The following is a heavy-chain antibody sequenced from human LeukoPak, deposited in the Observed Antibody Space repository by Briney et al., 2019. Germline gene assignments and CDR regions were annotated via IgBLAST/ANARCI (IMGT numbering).Heavy chain of an antibody. CDR3: AELGITMIGGV. D-gene: IGHD3-10*02. V-gene: IGHV3-48*03. J-gene: IGHJ6*04. Sequence: QTGGSLRLSCAASGFTFSSYEMNWVRQAPGKGLEWISYISASGTITHYADPVEGRFTISRDNAKNSLYLQMNSLRAEDTAVYYCAELGITMIGGVWGKGTTVTISS. CDR2: ISASGTIT. CDR1: GFTFSSYE.